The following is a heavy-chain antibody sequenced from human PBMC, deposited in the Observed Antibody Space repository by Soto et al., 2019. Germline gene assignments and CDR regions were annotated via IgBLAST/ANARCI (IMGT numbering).Heavy chain of an antibody. V-gene: IGHV3-30*03. CDR1: GFTIRSYG. CDR3: ARPPSYDSSGYYVDY. CDR2: ISYDGSNK. Sequence: GGSLRLSCAASGFTIRSYGMHWVRQAPGKGLEWVALISYDGSNKYYADSVKGRFTISRDNSKNTLYLQMNSLRAEDTALYYCARPPSYDSSGYYVDYWGQGTLVTVSS. J-gene: IGHJ4*02. D-gene: IGHD3-22*01.